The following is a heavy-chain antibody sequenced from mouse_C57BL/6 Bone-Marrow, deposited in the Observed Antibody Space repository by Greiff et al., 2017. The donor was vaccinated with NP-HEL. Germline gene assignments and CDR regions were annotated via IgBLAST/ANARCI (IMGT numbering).Heavy chain of an antibody. J-gene: IGHJ1*03. CDR3: ARLTTVVAWYFDV. CDR1: GFTFSSYT. D-gene: IGHD1-1*01. CDR2: ISGGGGNT. Sequence: EVKLMESGGGLVKPGGSLKLSCAASGFTFSSYTMSWVRQTPEKRLEWVATISGGGGNTYYPDSVKGRFTISRDNAKNTLYLQMSSLRSEDTALYYCARLTTVVAWYFDVWGTGTTVTVSS. V-gene: IGHV5-9*01.